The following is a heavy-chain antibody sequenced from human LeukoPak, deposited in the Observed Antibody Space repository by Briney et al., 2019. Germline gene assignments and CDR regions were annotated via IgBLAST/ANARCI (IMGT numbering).Heavy chain of an antibody. CDR2: IYSGGGT. J-gene: IGHJ4*02. D-gene: IGHD1-14*01. V-gene: IGHV3-66*01. CDR1: EFSVGSNY. CDR3: ARDRGRNSFDY. Sequence: GGSLRLSCAASEFSVGSNYMTWVRQAPGKGLEWVSLIYSGGGTYYADSVKGRFTISRDNSKNSLYLQLTSLRAEDTALYYCARDRGRNSFDYWGQGTLVSVSS.